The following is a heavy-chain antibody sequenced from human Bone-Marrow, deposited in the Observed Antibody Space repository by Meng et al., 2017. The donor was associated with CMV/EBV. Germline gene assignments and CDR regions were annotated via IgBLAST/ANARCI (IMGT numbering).Heavy chain of an antibody. CDR2: IYSGGSST. V-gene: IGHV3-23*03. J-gene: IGHJ2*01. CDR3: STYCSSTNCLGWYFDL. Sequence: GESLKISCTASGFTFSSYAMSWVRQAPGKGLEWVSVIYSGGSSTYYADSVKGRFTISRDDSRNTLYLQMNSLKTEDTAVYYCSTYCSSTNCLGWYFDLWGRGTLVTVSS. D-gene: IGHD2-2*01. CDR1: GFTFSSYA.